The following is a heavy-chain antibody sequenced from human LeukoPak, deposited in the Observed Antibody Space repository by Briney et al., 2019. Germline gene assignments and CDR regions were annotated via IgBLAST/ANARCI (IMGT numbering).Heavy chain of an antibody. CDR2: ISSNGGSR. J-gene: IGHJ4*02. D-gene: IGHD1-1*01. CDR1: GFTFSSYA. V-gene: IGHV3-64D*06. CDR3: VVQGWVFRAPTQYYFDY. Sequence: PGGSLRLSCSASGFTFSSYAMQWVRQAQGKGLECVSAISSNGGSRYYADSVKGRFTISRDNSKNTLYLQMSSLRAEDTAVYYCVVQGWVFRAPTQYYFDYWGQGTLVTVSS.